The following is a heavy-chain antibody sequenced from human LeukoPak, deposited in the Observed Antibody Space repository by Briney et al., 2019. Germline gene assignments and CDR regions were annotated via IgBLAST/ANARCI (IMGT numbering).Heavy chain of an antibody. CDR3: ATSKAKIAVAVH. J-gene: IGHJ4*02. V-gene: IGHV4-39*01. CDR1: GGSISSSSYY. CDR2: IYYSGST. Sequence: SETLSLTCTVSGGSISSSSYYWGWIRQPPGKGLEWIGSIYYSGSTYYNPSLKSRVTISVDTSKNQFSLKLSSVTAADTAVYYCATSKAKIAVAVHWGQGPLVTVSS. D-gene: IGHD6-19*01.